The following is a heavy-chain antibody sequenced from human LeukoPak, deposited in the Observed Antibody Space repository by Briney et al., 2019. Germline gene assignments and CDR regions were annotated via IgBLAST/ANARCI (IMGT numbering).Heavy chain of an antibody. CDR1: GFTFSSYA. CDR3: AKDGSSSSYYFHY. Sequence: PGGSLRLSCAASGFTFSSYAMSWVRQAPGKGLEWVSGISGSGGSTYYADSVKGRFTISRDNSKNTLYLQMNSLRAEDTAVYYCAKDGSSSSYYFHYWGQGTLVTVSS. V-gene: IGHV3-23*01. D-gene: IGHD6-6*01. J-gene: IGHJ4*02. CDR2: ISGSGGST.